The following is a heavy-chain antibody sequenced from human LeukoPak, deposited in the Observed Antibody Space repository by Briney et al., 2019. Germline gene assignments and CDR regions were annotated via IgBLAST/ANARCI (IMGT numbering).Heavy chain of an antibody. CDR1: GGSFSGYY. V-gene: IGHV4-34*01. CDR3: ARSPSGGGKDAFDI. J-gene: IGHJ3*02. Sequence: SETLSLTCAVYGGSFSGYYWSWIRQPPGKALEWIGEINHSGSTNYNPSLKRRVTISVDTSKHHFSLRLSSVTAADTAVYYCARSPSGGGKDAFDIWGQGTMVAVSS. D-gene: IGHD2-2*01. CDR2: INHSGST.